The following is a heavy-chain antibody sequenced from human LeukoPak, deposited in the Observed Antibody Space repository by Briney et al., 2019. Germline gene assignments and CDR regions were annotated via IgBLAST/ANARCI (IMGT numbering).Heavy chain of an antibody. J-gene: IGHJ5*02. CDR3: AREVNHYGLRRNSFDP. CDR2: IDYSGST. V-gene: IGHV4-39*07. CDR1: GGSISSNDYF. Sequence: PSETLSLTCTVSGGSISSNDYFWGWIRQSPGNGLERIGSIDYSGSTYINPSLKSRVTMSEDTSKNQFSLKLSSVTAADTAVYYCAREVNHYGLRRNSFDPWGQGTKVTVSS. D-gene: IGHD3-10*01.